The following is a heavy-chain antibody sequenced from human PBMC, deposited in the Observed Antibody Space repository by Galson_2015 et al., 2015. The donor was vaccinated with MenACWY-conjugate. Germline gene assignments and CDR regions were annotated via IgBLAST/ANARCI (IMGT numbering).Heavy chain of an antibody. Sequence: SLRLSCAASGFTFSTYWMHWVRQAPGKGLVWVSRVNSDGRSTSYADSVKGRFSISRDNAKNSLFLQMDGLRAEDTAVYYCAVHSSSWYYYYLDVWGNGTTVTVSS. CDR1: GFTFSTYW. D-gene: IGHD6-13*01. CDR2: VNSDGRST. J-gene: IGHJ6*03. CDR3: AVHSSSWYYYYLDV. V-gene: IGHV3-74*01.